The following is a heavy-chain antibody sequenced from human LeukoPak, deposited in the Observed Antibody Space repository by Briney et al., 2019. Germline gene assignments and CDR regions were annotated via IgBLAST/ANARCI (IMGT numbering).Heavy chain of an antibody. J-gene: IGHJ4*02. Sequence: SETLSLTCTVSGGSISSSSYYWGWIRQTPGKGLEWIGYIYYSGSTNYNPSLKSRVTISVDTSKNQFSLKLSSVTAADTAVYYCARAQRLDYDYFDYWGQGTLVTVSS. V-gene: IGHV4-61*05. D-gene: IGHD3-16*01. CDR3: ARAQRLDYDYFDY. CDR2: IYYSGST. CDR1: GGSISSSSYY.